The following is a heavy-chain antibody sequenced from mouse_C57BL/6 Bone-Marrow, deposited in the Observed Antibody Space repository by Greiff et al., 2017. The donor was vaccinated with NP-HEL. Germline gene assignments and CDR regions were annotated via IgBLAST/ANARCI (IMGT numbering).Heavy chain of an antibody. J-gene: IGHJ2*01. CDR1: GFTFSSYG. CDR2: ISSGGSYT. Sequence: EVQVVESGGDLVKPGGSLKLSCAASGFTFSSYGMSWVRQTPDKRLEWVATISSGGSYTYYPDSVKGRFTISRDNDKNTLYLQMSCLEAEDTAMYYCARHWDGYWGQGTTLSVSS. V-gene: IGHV5-6*01. CDR3: ARHWDGY. D-gene: IGHD4-1*01.